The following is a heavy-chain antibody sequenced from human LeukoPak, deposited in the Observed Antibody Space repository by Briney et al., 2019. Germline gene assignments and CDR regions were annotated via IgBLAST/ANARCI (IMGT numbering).Heavy chain of an antibody. CDR1: GGTFSSYA. Sequence: SVKVSCKASGGTFSSYAISWVRQAPGQGLERMGGIIPIFGTANYAQKFQGRVTITADESTSTAYMELSSLRSEDTAVYYCARDGIPCLGYCTNGGGFDYWGQGTLVTVSS. D-gene: IGHD2-8*01. J-gene: IGHJ4*02. CDR2: IIPIFGTA. V-gene: IGHV1-69*13. CDR3: ARDGIPCLGYCTNGGGFDY.